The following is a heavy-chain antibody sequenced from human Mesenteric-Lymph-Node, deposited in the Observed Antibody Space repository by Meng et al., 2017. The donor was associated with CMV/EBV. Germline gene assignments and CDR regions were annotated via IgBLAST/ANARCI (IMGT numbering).Heavy chain of an antibody. CDR3: ARVGESSSS. V-gene: IGHV1-69*05. CDR2: IITIFGTA. CDR1: GGTFSSDA. J-gene: IGHJ4*02. D-gene: IGHD6-13*01. Sequence: KVSCKASGGTFSSDAIRWGGQATGQGLEWMGGIITIFGTANYAQKFQGRVTITTDESTSTAYMELSSLRSEDTAVYYCARVGESSSSWGQGTLVTVSS.